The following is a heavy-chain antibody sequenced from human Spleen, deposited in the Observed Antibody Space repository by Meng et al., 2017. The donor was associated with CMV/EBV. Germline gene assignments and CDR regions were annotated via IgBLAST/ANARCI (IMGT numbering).Heavy chain of an antibody. CDR1: GGSIRLYC. CDR3: AGGRWYYFDL. V-gene: IGHV4-4*07. Sequence: VMLQESGCGLCKHSETLAPTCTVSGGSIRLYCWGWTRQPAGKGLGWIGRIYTSGSTNYNPSLKSRVTMSVDTSKNQFSLKLSSVTAADTAVYYCAGGRWYYFDLWGRGTLVTVSS. J-gene: IGHJ2*01. D-gene: IGHD2-15*01. CDR2: IYTSGST.